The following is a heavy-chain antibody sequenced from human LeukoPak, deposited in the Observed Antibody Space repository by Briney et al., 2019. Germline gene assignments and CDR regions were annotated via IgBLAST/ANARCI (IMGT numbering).Heavy chain of an antibody. V-gene: IGHV1-18*01. CDR2: ISAYNGNT. D-gene: IGHD6-13*01. Sequence: ASVKVSCKASGYTFTSYGISWVRQAPGQGLEWMGWISAYNGNTNYAQKLQGRVTMTTDTSTRTAYMELRSLRSADTAVYYCARDGGVAAAALDYWGQGALVTVSS. CDR1: GYTFTSYG. J-gene: IGHJ4*02. CDR3: ARDGGVAAAALDY.